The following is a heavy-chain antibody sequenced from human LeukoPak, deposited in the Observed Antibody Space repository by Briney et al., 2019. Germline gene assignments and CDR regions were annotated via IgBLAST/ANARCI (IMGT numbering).Heavy chain of an antibody. CDR3: ARGSLIFDY. CDR2: IYYSGST. J-gene: IGHJ4*02. CDR1: GGSISSHY. Sequence: PSETLSLTCSVSGGSISSHYWSWIRQPPGKGLEWIGYIYYSGSTKYNPSLKSRVTISVDTSKNQFPLKLSSVTAADTAVYYCARGSLIFDYWGQGTLVSVSS. V-gene: IGHV4-59*11.